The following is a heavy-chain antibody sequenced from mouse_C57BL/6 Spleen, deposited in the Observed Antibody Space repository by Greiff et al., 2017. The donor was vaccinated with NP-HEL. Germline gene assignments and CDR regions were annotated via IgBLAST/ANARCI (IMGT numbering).Heavy chain of an antibody. Sequence: VQLQESGPELVKPGASVKMSCKASGYTFTDYEMHWVKQTPVHGLEWIGAIDPETGGTAYNQKFKGKAILTADKSSSTAYMELRSLTSEDSAVYYCTRERDYYGSSGFYFDYWGQGTTLTVSS. D-gene: IGHD1-1*01. CDR1: GYTFTDYE. J-gene: IGHJ2*01. CDR2: IDPETGGT. V-gene: IGHV1-15*01. CDR3: TRERDYYGSSGFYFDY.